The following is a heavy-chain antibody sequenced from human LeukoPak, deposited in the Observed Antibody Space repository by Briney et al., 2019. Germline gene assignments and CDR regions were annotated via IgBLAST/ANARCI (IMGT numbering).Heavy chain of an antibody. V-gene: IGHV3-9*01. CDR3: AKDAPGGGWHHTFDY. CDR2: ISWNSGSI. J-gene: IGHJ4*02. D-gene: IGHD6-19*01. Sequence: GGSLRLSCAASGFTFDDYAMHWVRQAPGKGLEWVSGISWNSGSIGYADSVKGRFTISRDNAKNSLYLQMNGLRPEDSALYYCAKDAPGGGWHHTFDYWGQGTLVTVSS. CDR1: GFTFDDYA.